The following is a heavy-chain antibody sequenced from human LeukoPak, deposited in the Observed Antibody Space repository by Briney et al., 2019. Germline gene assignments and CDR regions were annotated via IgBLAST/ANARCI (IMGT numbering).Heavy chain of an antibody. Sequence: GGSLRLSCAASGFTVSSNYMSWVHQAPGKGLEWVSVIYSGGSTYYADSVKGRFTISRDNSKNTLYLQMNSLRAEDTAVYYCVCSYFDYWGQGTLVTVSS. CDR2: IYSGGST. CDR1: GFTVSSNY. CDR3: VCSYFDY. D-gene: IGHD2-15*01. V-gene: IGHV3-53*01. J-gene: IGHJ4*02.